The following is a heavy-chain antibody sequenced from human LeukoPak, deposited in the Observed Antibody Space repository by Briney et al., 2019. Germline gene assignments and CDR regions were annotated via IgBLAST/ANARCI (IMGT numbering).Heavy chain of an antibody. CDR1: GYSISSGYY. CDR3: ARSYERYSYGPAGY. CDR2: VYYSGST. D-gene: IGHD5-18*01. J-gene: IGHJ4*02. V-gene: IGHV4-38-2*01. Sequence: PSETLSLTCAVSGYSISSGYYWGWLRQPPGKGLEWIGSVYYSGSTYYNPSLKSRVTMSVDTSKNQFSLKLTSVGAADTAVYYCARSYERYSYGPAGYWGQGTLVTVSS.